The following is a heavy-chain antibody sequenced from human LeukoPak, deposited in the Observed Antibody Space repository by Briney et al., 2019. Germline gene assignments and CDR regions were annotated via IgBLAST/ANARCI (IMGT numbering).Heavy chain of an antibody. CDR1: GGSFSGYY. CDR3: ARRFLTIDNWFDP. CDR2: INHSGST. Sequence: SETLSLTCAVYGGSFSGYYWSWIGQPPGKGLEWIGEINHSGSTNYNPSLKSRVTISVDTSKNQFSLKLSSVTAADTALYYCARRFLTIDNWFDPWGQGTLVTVSS. J-gene: IGHJ5*02. V-gene: IGHV4-34*01. D-gene: IGHD3-3*01.